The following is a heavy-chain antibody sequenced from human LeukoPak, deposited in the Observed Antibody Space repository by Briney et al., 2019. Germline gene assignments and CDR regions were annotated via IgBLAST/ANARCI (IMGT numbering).Heavy chain of an antibody. CDR3: ARHMGGGLDY. J-gene: IGHJ4*02. V-gene: IGHV4-39*01. D-gene: IGHD3-10*01. CDR2: IYYSGTT. Sequence: SETLSLTCTVSNGSISSSIYYWGWIRLPPEKGLEWIGTIYYSGTTYYNSSLKSRVTLSVDTSKNQFSLKLSSVTVADTAVYYCARHMGGGLDYWGQGTLVTVSS. CDR1: NGSISSSIYY.